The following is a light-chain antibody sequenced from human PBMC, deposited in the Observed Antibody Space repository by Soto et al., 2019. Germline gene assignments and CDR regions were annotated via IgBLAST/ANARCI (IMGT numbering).Light chain of an antibody. CDR1: SSNIGTNS. V-gene: IGLV1-44*01. J-gene: IGLJ2*01. CDR2: NND. Sequence: QPVLTQPPSASGTPGQRVTISCSGTSSNIGTNSVMWYQHFPGAAPRLLIYNNDQRPSGVPDRFSGSKSGTSASLIISGLQSEDEAAYHCATWDDSLDGPVFGGGTKLTVL. CDR3: ATWDDSLDGPV.